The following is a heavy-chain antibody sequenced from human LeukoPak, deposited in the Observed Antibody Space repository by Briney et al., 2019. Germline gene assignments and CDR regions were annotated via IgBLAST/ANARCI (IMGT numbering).Heavy chain of an antibody. CDR3: ARDYGGYGRFDF. J-gene: IGHJ4*02. CDR1: GGSISSANYY. Sequence: SETLSLTCSVSGGSISSANYYWNWIRQPPGKDLLRIGYIYYTGGTYYNPSLKSRVTISVDTSKNQFSLKLNSVTAADTAVYYCARDYGGYGRFDFWGQGTLVTVSS. V-gene: IGHV4-30-4*08. CDR2: IYYTGGT. D-gene: IGHD5-12*01.